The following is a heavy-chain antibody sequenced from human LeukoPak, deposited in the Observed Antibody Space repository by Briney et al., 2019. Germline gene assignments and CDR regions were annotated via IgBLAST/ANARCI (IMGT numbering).Heavy chain of an antibody. CDR2: ISGSGGST. CDR1: GFTFSSYA. J-gene: IGHJ4*02. CDR3: ARSPNISPFDY. D-gene: IGHD4/OR15-4a*01. V-gene: IGHV3-23*01. Sequence: GGSLRLSCAASGFTFSSYAMSWVRQAPGKGLEWVSAISGSGGSTYYADSVKGRFTTSRDNSKNTLYLQMNSLRAEDTAVYYCARSPNISPFDYWGQGTLVTVSS.